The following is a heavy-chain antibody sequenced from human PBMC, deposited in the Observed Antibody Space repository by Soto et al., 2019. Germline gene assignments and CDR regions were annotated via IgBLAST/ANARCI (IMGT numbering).Heavy chain of an antibody. CDR3: ARDVGRDTAIQY. J-gene: IGHJ4*02. D-gene: IGHD5-18*01. CDR1: GYTFTSYY. Sequence: GASVKVSCKASGYTFTSYYMHWVRQAPGQGLEWMGIINPSGGSTSYSQKFQGRVTMTRDTSTSTVYMELSSLRSEDTAVYYCARDVGRDTAIQYWGQGTLVTVSS. V-gene: IGHV1-46*01. CDR2: INPSGGST.